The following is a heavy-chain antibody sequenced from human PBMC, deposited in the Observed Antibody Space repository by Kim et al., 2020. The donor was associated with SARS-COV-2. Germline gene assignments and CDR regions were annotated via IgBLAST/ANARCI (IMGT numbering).Heavy chain of an antibody. V-gene: IGHV3-7*01. Sequence: GGSLRLSCAASGFTFSSYWMNWVRQAPGKGLDWVANIKQDGSEKFYADSVKGRFTISRDNAKNSLYLQMNSLRAEDTAVYYCATEASEGYWGQGILVTVSS. CDR2: IKQDGSEK. CDR1: GFTFSSYW. J-gene: IGHJ4*02. CDR3: ATEASEGY. D-gene: IGHD2-21*01.